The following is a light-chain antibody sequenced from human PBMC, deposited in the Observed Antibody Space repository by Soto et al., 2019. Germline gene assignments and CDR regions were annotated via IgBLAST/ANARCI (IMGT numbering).Light chain of an antibody. V-gene: IGKV3-20*01. Sequence: IVFTQSPGTLSLSPGERATLSCRVSQSVSSSYLAWYQQKPGQAPRLLIYGASSRATGIPDRFSGSGSGTDFTLTISRLEPEDFAVYYCQQYGSSPPATFGQGTKVDI. CDR2: GAS. CDR3: QQYGSSPPAT. CDR1: QSVSSSY. J-gene: IGKJ1*01.